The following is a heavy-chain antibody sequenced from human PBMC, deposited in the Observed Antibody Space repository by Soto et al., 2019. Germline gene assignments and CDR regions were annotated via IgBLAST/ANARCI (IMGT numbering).Heavy chain of an antibody. V-gene: IGHV4-30-4*01. J-gene: IGHJ4*02. CDR1: GGSISSGDYY. CDR3: ARGPPRDDSSGYYNY. D-gene: IGHD3-22*01. Sequence: SETLSLTCTVSGGSISSGDYYWSWIRQPPGKGLEWIGYIYYSGSTYYNPSLKSRVTISVDTSKNQFSLKLSSVTAADTAVYYCARGPPRDDSSGYYNYWGQGTLVTVSS. CDR2: IYYSGST.